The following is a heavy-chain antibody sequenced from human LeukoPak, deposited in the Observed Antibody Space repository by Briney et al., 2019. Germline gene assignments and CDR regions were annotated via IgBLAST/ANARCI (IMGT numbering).Heavy chain of an antibody. V-gene: IGHV3-53*01. J-gene: IGHJ3*02. Sequence: GGSLGLSCAASGFTVSSNYMSWVRQAPGKGLEWVSVIYSGGSTYYADSVKGRFTISRDNSKNTLYLQMNSLRAEDTAVYYCARVGDYYDSSGYSDAFDIWGQGTMVTVSS. D-gene: IGHD3-22*01. CDR2: IYSGGST. CDR1: GFTVSSNY. CDR3: ARVGDYYDSSGYSDAFDI.